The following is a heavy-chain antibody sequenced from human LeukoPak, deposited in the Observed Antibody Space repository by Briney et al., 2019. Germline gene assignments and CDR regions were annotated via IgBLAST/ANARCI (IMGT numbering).Heavy chain of an antibody. CDR3: ARLSGGYSYGFGNYYYYYMDV. Sequence: GGSLRLSCAASRFTFNPYSMNWVRQAPGKGLEWVSSISSSSSYIYYADSVKGRFTISRDNAKNSLYPQMNSLRAEDTAVYYCARLSGGYSYGFGNYYYYYMDVWGKGTTVTISS. J-gene: IGHJ6*03. D-gene: IGHD5-18*01. CDR2: ISSSSSYI. CDR1: RFTFNPYS. V-gene: IGHV3-21*01.